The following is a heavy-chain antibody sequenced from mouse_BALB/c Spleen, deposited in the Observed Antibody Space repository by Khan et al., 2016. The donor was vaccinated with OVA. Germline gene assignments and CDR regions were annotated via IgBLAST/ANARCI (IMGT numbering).Heavy chain of an antibody. J-gene: IGHJ2*01. CDR3: DGLGDI. CDR2: IWVGGST. CDR1: GFSLTSYG. V-gene: IGHV2-9*02. D-gene: IGHD3-1*01. Sequence: QVQLKQSGPGLVAPSQSLSITCTVSGFSLTSYGVHWVRQPPGKGLEWLGVIWVGGSTNYNSALMSRLSISKDNSKSQVFLKNNSLKTDDTAMYYCDGLGDIWGRGTTLTGSS.